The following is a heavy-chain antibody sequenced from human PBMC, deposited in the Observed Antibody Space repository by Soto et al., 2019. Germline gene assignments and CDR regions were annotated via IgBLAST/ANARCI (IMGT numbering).Heavy chain of an antibody. Sequence: PSETLSLTCAVYGGAFRGYYWSWIRQPPGKGLEWLGEINDSGSTNYNPSLKSRITISLDTSKKQISLRLSSVTAADTAVYYCASGPGYIDGWRTLDFWGRGILGTVS. CDR1: GGAFRGYY. V-gene: IGHV4-34*01. J-gene: IGHJ4*02. D-gene: IGHD6-19*01. CDR3: ASGPGYIDGWRTLDF. CDR2: INDSGST.